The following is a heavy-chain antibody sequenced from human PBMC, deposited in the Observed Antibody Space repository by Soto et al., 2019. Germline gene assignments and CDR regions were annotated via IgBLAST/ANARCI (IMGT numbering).Heavy chain of an antibody. CDR1: GYTFTSYG. D-gene: IGHD3-3*01. Sequence: VASVKVSCKASGYTFTSYGISWVRQAPGQGLEWMGWISAYNGNTNYAQKLQGRVTMTTDTSTSTAYMELRSLRSDDTAVYYCARSNYDFWSGYYPSLGANYGMDVWGQGTTVTVSS. J-gene: IGHJ6*02. V-gene: IGHV1-18*01. CDR3: ARSNYDFWSGYYPSLGANYGMDV. CDR2: ISAYNGNT.